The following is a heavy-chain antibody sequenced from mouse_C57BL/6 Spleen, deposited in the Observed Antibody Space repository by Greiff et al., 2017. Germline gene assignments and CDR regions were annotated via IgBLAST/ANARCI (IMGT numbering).Heavy chain of an antibody. CDR3: AREDYYYGRSDLYFGV. V-gene: IGHV1-82*01. Sequence: VQLQQSGPELVKPGASVKISCKASGYAFSSSWMNWVKQRPGKGLEWIGRIYPGDGDTNYNGKFKGKATLTADKSSSTAYMQLSSLTSEDSAVYFCAREDYYYGRSDLYFGVWGTGTTVTVSS. CDR1: GYAFSSSW. CDR2: IYPGDGDT. J-gene: IGHJ1*03. D-gene: IGHD1-1*01.